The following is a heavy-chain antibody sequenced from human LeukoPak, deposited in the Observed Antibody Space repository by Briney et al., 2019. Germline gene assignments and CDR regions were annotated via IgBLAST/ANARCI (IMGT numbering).Heavy chain of an antibody. Sequence: ASVKVSCKASGYXFTGYYIHWVRQAPGQGLKWMGWINPNSGGTNYAQKFQGRVTMTRDTSISTAYMELSRLRSDDTAVYYCARAGGVLVPAADYWGQGTLVTVSS. V-gene: IGHV1-2*02. CDR2: INPNSGGT. D-gene: IGHD2-2*01. CDR3: ARAGGVLVPAADY. J-gene: IGHJ4*02. CDR1: GYXFTGYY.